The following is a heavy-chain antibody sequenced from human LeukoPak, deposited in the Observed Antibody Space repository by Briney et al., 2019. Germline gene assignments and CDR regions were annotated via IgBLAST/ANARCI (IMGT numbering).Heavy chain of an antibody. J-gene: IGHJ6*02. D-gene: IGHD1-26*01. Sequence: GGSLRLSCAASGFTFSSYGMHWVRQAPGKGLEWVAVISYDGSNKYYADSVKGRFTISRDNSKNTLYLQMNSLRAEDTAVYYCAKGSSGSYYYYYYGMDVWGRGTTVTVSS. CDR3: AKGSSGSYYYYYYGMDV. CDR1: GFTFSSYG. CDR2: ISYDGSNK. V-gene: IGHV3-30*18.